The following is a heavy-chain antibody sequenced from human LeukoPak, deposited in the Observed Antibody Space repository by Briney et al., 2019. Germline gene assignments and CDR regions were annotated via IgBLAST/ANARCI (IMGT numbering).Heavy chain of an antibody. D-gene: IGHD6-19*01. J-gene: IGHJ4*02. Sequence: GGSLRLSCAASGFTFSSYAMHWVRQAPGKGLEWVAVISYDGSNKYYADSVKGRFTISRDNSKNTLYLQMNSLRVEDTAVYYCAKDRGWCFEYWGQGTLVTVSS. CDR3: AKDRGWCFEY. CDR1: GFTFSSYA. V-gene: IGHV3-30-3*01. CDR2: ISYDGSNK.